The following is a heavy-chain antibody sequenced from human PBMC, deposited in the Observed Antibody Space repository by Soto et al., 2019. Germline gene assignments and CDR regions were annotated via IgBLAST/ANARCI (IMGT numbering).Heavy chain of an antibody. V-gene: IGHV3-66*01. J-gene: IGHJ4*02. D-gene: IGHD4-17*01. CDR2: IYSAGNT. CDR1: GFTVSSNY. Sequence: GGSLRLSCAASGFTVSSNYMSWVRQAPGKGLEWISIIYSAGNTYYADSVKGRFTISRDNSKNTLYLEMNSLRAEDTAVYYCASVNGDYVFDYWGQGTQVTVSS. CDR3: ASVNGDYVFDY.